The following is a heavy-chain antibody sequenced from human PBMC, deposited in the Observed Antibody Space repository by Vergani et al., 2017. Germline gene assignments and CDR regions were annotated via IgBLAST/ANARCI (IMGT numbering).Heavy chain of an antibody. D-gene: IGHD6-6*01. J-gene: IGHJ2*01. CDR2: ISSSGSTI. CDR1: GFTFSDYY. V-gene: IGHV3-11*01. CDR3: ARATIAARRSVGYWYFDL. Sequence: VQLLESGGGLVQPGGSLRLSCAASGFTFSDYYMSWIRQAPGKGLEWVSYISSSGSTIYYADSVKGRFTISRDNAKNSLYLQMNSLRAEDTAVYYCARATIAARRSVGYWYFDLWGRGTLVTVSS.